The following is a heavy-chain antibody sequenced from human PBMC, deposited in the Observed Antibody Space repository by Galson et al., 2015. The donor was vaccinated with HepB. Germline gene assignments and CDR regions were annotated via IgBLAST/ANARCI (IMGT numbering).Heavy chain of an antibody. CDR3: AKDLGYYDILTGYSVAFDY. Sequence: SLRLSCAASGFTFSSYGMHWVRQAPGKGLEWVAVISYDGSNKYYADSVKGRFTISRDNSKNTLYLQMNSLRAEDTAVYYCAKDLGYYDILTGYSVAFDYWGQGTLVTVSS. V-gene: IGHV3-30*18. CDR2: ISYDGSNK. J-gene: IGHJ4*02. D-gene: IGHD3-9*01. CDR1: GFTFSSYG.